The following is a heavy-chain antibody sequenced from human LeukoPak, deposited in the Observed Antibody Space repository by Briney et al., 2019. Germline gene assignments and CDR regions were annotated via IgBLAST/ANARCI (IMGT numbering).Heavy chain of an antibody. CDR2: IYHSGST. V-gene: IGHV4-39*07. CDR1: GGSISSSSYY. J-gene: IGHJ2*01. Sequence: SETLSLTCAVSGGSISSSSYYWGWIRQPPGKGLEWIGSIYHSGSTYYNPSLKSRVTISVDTSKNQFSLKLSSVTAADTAVYYCAAEQFGVVMDDLWGRGTLVTVSS. CDR3: AAEQFGVVMDDL. D-gene: IGHD3-3*01.